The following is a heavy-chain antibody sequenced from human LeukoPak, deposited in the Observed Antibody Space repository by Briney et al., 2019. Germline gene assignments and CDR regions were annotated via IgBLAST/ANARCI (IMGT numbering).Heavy chain of an antibody. CDR3: ARQYSSSARFDP. CDR1: GFTFSSYE. CDR2: ISSSGSTI. D-gene: IGHD6-13*01. J-gene: IGHJ5*02. V-gene: IGHV3-48*03. Sequence: PGGPLRLSCAASGFTFSSYEMNWVRQAPGKGLEWGSYISSSGSTIYYADSGKGRFPISSDNAKNSLYLQMNSLRAEDTAVYYCARQYSSSARFDPWGQGTLVTVSS.